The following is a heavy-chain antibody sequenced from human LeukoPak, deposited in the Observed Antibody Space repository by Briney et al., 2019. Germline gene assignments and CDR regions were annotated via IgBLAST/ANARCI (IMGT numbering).Heavy chain of an antibody. CDR3: ARGHPLYGGNRGSNWFDP. Sequence: SETLSLTCAVYGGSFSGYYWSWIRQPPGKGLEWIGEINHSGSTNYNPSLQSRVTISVDTSKNQFSLKLSSVTAADTAVYYCARGHPLYGGNRGSNWFDPWGQGTLVTVSS. D-gene: IGHD4-23*01. V-gene: IGHV4-34*01. CDR1: GGSFSGYY. J-gene: IGHJ5*02. CDR2: INHSGST.